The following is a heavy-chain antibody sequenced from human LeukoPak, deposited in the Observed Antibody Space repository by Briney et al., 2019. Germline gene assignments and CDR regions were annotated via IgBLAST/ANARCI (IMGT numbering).Heavy chain of an antibody. D-gene: IGHD3-10*01. V-gene: IGHV3-48*03. CDR3: ARIRIGELSTFDY. J-gene: IGHJ4*02. CDR2: ISSSGSTI. Sequence: GGPLRLSCAASGFTFSSYEMNWVRQAPGKGLEWVSYISSSGSTIYYADSVKGRFTISRDNAKNSLYLQMNSLRAEDTAVYYCARIRIGELSTFDYWGQGTLVTVSS. CDR1: GFTFSSYE.